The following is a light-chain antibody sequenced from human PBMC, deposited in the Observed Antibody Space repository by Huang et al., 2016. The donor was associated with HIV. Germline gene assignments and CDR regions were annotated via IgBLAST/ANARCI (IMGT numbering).Light chain of an antibody. CDR3: QQTYGTPYT. CDR1: QSIGTY. Sequence: DIQMTQPPSSLSASVGDRVTITCRASQSIGTYLSWYQHKPGEVPKVLIYGSSSLQSGVPSRFSGSGSGTDFTLTISSLQPEDFATYYCQQTYGTPYTFGQGTRL. V-gene: IGKV1-39*01. CDR2: GSS. J-gene: IGKJ2*01.